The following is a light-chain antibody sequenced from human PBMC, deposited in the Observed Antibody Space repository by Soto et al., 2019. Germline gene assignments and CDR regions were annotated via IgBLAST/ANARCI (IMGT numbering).Light chain of an antibody. Sequence: QSALAQPSSVSGSPGQSITISCTGTSTDVGGYNYVSWYQHHSGKAPKLLIYEVPNRPSGISDRFSASKSVNTASLTISGLQAEHESHYYCGLYSTTDTPFVFGTGTKVTVL. CDR2: EVP. CDR1: STDVGGYNY. CDR3: GLYSTTDTPFV. V-gene: IGLV2-14*01. J-gene: IGLJ1*01.